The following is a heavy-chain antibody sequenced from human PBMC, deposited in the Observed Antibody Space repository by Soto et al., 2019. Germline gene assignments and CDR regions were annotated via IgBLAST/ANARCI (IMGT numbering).Heavy chain of an antibody. J-gene: IGHJ4*02. CDR2: IIPIFGTA. CDR3: ARTRALLRPRFDY. V-gene: IGHV1-69*13. Sequence: SVKVSCKASGGTFSSYAISWVRQAPGQGLEWMGGIIPIFGTANYAQKFQGRVTITADESTSTAYMELSSLRSEDTAVYYCARTRALLRPRFDYWGQGILVTVSS. CDR1: GGTFSSYA. D-gene: IGHD1-26*01.